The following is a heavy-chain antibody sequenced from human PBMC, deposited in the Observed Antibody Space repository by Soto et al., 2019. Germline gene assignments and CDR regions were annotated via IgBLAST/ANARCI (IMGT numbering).Heavy chain of an antibody. CDR3: AKFGSGYDFDY. V-gene: IGHV3-23*01. CDR2: ISGSGGST. D-gene: IGHD5-12*01. J-gene: IGHJ4*02. Sequence: EVQLLESGGGLVQPGGSLRLSCAASGFTFSNYAMSWVRQAPGKGLEWVSAISGSGGSTHYADSVKGRFTISRGNSKNTLYLQMNSLRAEDTAVYYWAKFGSGYDFDYWGQGTLVTVSS. CDR1: GFTFSNYA.